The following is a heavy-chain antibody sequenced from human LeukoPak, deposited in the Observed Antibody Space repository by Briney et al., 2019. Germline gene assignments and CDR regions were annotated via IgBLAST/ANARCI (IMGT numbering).Heavy chain of an antibody. CDR3: ARVIAAIPQNWFDP. J-gene: IGHJ5*02. CDR1: GYTFTSYG. D-gene: IGHD6-13*01. Sequence: ASVKVSCKASGYTFTSYGISWVRQAPGQGLEWMGWISAYNGNTNYAQKLLGRVTMTTDTSTSTAYMELRSLRSDDTAVYYCARVIAAIPQNWFDPWGQGTLVTVSS. CDR2: ISAYNGNT. V-gene: IGHV1-18*01.